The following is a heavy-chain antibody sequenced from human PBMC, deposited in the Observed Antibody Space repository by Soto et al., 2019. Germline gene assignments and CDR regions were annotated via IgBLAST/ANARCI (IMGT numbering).Heavy chain of an antibody. V-gene: IGHV3-74*01. Sequence: GGSLRLSCAASGFTFSSHGMHWVRQAPGKGLVWVSRINSDRITTTYADSVKGRFTISRDNAKNTLYLQMNSLRAEDTAVYYCARDGGVTTSSFDIWGQGTMVTVSS. J-gene: IGHJ3*02. CDR1: GFTFSSHG. D-gene: IGHD4-17*01. CDR2: INSDRITT. CDR3: ARDGGVTTSSFDI.